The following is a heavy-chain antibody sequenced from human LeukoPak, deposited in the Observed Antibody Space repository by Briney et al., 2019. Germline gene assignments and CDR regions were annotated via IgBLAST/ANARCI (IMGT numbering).Heavy chain of an antibody. Sequence: SETLSLTCTVSGGSISSSSYYWGWIRQPPGKGLEWIGSIYYSGSTYYNPSLKSRVTISVDTSKNQFSLKLSSVTAADAAVYYCARCPPGVSYSSSWSFDYWGQGTLVTVSS. CDR2: IYYSGST. D-gene: IGHD6-13*01. J-gene: IGHJ4*02. V-gene: IGHV4-39*01. CDR1: GGSISSSSYY. CDR3: ARCPPGVSYSSSWSFDY.